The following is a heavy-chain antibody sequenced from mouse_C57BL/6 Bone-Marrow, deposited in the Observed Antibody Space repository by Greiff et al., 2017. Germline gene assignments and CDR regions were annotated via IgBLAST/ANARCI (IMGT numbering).Heavy chain of an antibody. CDR3: AGGDSIYYYGSSHSWGNY. CDR2: IYPRSGNT. V-gene: IGHV1-81*01. Sequence: QVQLQQSGAELARPGASVKLSCKASGYTFTSYGISWVKQRTGQGLEWIGEIYPRSGNTYYNEKFKGKATLTADKSSSTAYMELRSLTSEDSAVYFYAGGDSIYYYGSSHSWGNYWGQGTTLTVSS. D-gene: IGHD1-1*01. CDR1: GYTFTSYG. J-gene: IGHJ2*01.